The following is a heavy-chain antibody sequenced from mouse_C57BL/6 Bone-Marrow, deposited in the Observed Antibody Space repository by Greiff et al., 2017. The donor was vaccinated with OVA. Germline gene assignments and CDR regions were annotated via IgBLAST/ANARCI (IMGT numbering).Heavy chain of an antibody. CDR1: GYTFTSYW. CDR2: IDPSDSYT. V-gene: IGHV1-59*01. Sequence: QVQLQQPGAELVRPGTSMKLSCKASGYTFTSYWMHWVKQRPGQGLEWIGVIDPSDSYTNYNQKFKGKATLTVDTSSSTAYMQLSSLTSEDSAVYYCARETFYYDYEREDWGQGTSVTVSS. CDR3: ARETFYYDYERED. J-gene: IGHJ4*01. D-gene: IGHD2-4*01.